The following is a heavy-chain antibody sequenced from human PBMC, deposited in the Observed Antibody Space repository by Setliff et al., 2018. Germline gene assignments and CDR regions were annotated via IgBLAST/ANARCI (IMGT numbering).Heavy chain of an antibody. D-gene: IGHD2-15*01. Sequence: PGGSLRLSCAASGFTFSSYAMYWVRQAPRKGLEWVAAIWFDGSNHYYVDSVKGRFIISRDNSKNTLYLQMNSLRAEDTAVYFCAKVSGAHYFYYYYMDVWGKGTTVTVSS. CDR1: GFTFSSYA. CDR2: IWFDGSNH. V-gene: IGHV3-33*06. CDR3: AKVSGAHYFYYYYMDV. J-gene: IGHJ6*03.